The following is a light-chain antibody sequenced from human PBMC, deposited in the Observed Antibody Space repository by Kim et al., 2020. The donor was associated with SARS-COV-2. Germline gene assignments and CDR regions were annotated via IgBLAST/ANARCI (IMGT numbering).Light chain of an antibody. J-gene: IGLJ3*02. V-gene: IGLV1-44*01. CDR3: AAWDDSLNGHWV. CDR1: SSNIGNNA. Sequence: QSVLTQPPSASGTPGQTVSISCSGSSSNIGNNAVNWFQQLPGTAPKLLIFNNYQRPSGVPDRFSGSKSGTSASLAISGLQSEDEADYYCAAWDDSLNGHWVFGGGTKVTVL. CDR2: NNY.